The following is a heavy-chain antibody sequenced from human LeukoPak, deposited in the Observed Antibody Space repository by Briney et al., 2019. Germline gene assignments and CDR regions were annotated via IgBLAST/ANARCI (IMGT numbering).Heavy chain of an antibody. V-gene: IGHV3-30*04. D-gene: IGHD3-22*01. J-gene: IGHJ4*02. CDR1: GFTFSSYA. CDR2: ISYDGSNK. CDR3: ARVPYYYDSSGLPGDY. Sequence: GGSLRLSCAASGFTFSSYAMHWVRQAPGKGLEGVAVISYDGSNKSFADSLKARFTISRRNSKNTLYLQMNSLRAEDTAVYYCARVPYYYDSSGLPGDYWGQGTLVTVSS.